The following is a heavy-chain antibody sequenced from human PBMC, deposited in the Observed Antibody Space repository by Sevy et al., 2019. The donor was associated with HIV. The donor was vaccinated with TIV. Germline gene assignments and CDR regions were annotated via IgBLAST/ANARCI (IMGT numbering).Heavy chain of an antibody. CDR2: IFSSGST. D-gene: IGHD6-19*01. J-gene: IGHJ4*02. V-gene: IGHV3-66*02. CDR1: GFTVNDKY. CDR3: VSLFLSYRSGWSYFDY. Sequence: GGSLRLSCAISGFTVNDKYIIWVRQAPGKGLEWVSVIFSSGSTYYADPAKGRFTISRDNSKNTVYLQMKSVRAEDTAVYYCVSLFLSYRSGWSYFDYWGQGTLVTVSS.